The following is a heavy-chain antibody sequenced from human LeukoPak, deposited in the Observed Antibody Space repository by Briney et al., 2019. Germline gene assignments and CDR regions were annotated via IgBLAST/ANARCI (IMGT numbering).Heavy chain of an antibody. V-gene: IGHV4-59*11. Sequence: SETLSLTCAVSGGSMNYHYWSWIRHPPGRGLEGVGYIYYSGKTYYSPSLLGRLTMSVDTSKSHFSLKLTSVTAADTAVHHCARLLHNDSSGDPDTFDIWGRGTLVTVSS. CDR3: ARLLHNDSSGDPDTFDI. CDR1: GGSMNYHY. CDR2: IYYSGKT. D-gene: IGHD3-22*01. J-gene: IGHJ3*02.